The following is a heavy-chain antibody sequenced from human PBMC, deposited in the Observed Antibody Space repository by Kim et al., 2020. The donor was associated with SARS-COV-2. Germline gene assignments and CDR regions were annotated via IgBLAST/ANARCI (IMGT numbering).Heavy chain of an antibody. Sequence: ASVKVSCKASGYTFTSYDINWVRQATGQGLEWMGWMNPNSGNTGYAQKFQGRVTMTRNTSISTAYMELSSLRSEDTAVYYCARDGSGWDMLNNWFDPWGQGTLVTVSS. V-gene: IGHV1-8*01. CDR2: MNPNSGNT. CDR1: GYTFTSYD. J-gene: IGHJ5*02. CDR3: ARDGSGWDMLNNWFDP. D-gene: IGHD6-19*01.